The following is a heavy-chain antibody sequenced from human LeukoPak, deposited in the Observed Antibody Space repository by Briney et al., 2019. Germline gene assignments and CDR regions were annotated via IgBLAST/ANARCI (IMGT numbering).Heavy chain of an antibody. V-gene: IGHV4-4*07. CDR2: IYTSGST. J-gene: IGHJ4*02. D-gene: IGHD3-22*01. Sequence: PSETLSLTCTVSGGSLSNYYWSWIRQPAGKGLEWIGRIYTSGSTNYNPSLRSRVTMSLDTSQNQFSLKLSSVTAADTAVYCCASRYYYDGSVYSDYWGQGTLITVSS. CDR3: ASRYYYDGSVYSDY. CDR1: GGSLSNYY.